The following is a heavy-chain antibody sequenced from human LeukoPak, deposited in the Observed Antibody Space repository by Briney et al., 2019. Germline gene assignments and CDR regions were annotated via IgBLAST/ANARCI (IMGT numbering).Heavy chain of an antibody. V-gene: IGHV3-23*01. D-gene: IGHD6-19*01. CDR3: AKDASGWLQLDYYFDY. J-gene: IGHJ4*02. Sequence: PGGSLRLSRAASGFTFSNYAMNWVRQAPGKGLEWVSTISGSGGSTYYADSVKGRFTISRDNSQSTLYLQMSSLRAEDTAIYYCAKDASGWLQLDYYFDYWGQGTLVTVSS. CDR1: GFTFSNYA. CDR2: ISGSGGST.